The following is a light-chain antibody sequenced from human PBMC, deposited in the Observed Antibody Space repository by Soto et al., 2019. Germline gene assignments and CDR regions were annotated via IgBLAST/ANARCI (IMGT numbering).Light chain of an antibody. J-gene: IGKJ4*01. Sequence: AIRMTQSPSSFSASTGDRVTITCRASQDISSYLAWYQQKPGKAPTLLIYAASTLQIGVPSRFSGSGSGTAFTLSINCLQSEDFASYYCQQYYSDPSFGGGTKVEI. CDR2: AAS. V-gene: IGKV1-8*01. CDR3: QQYYSDPS. CDR1: QDISSY.